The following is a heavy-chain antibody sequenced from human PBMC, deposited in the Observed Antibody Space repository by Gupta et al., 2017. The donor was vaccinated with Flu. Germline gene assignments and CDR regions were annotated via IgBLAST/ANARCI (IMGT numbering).Heavy chain of an antibody. J-gene: IGHJ4*02. CDR1: GGSVNVYSFF. CDR3: ARRGTYFFDF. D-gene: IGHD3-10*01. CDR2: VHSSGGT. V-gene: IGHV4-31*03. Sequence: QLHLQESGPRLVKPSQTLSLTCTVSGGSVNVYSFFWSWLRQLPGKGLEWIGYVHSSGGTYYNPSLKSRLMLAIDTSKNQFSLDVTSVTAADTAMYYCARRGTYFFDFWGQGALVTVSS.